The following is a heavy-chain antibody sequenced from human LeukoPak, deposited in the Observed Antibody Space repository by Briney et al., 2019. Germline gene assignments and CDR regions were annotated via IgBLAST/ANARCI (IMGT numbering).Heavy chain of an antibody. V-gene: IGHV3-30*02. Sequence: GGSLRLSCAASGFTFSSYGMHWVRQAPGKGLEWVAFIRYDGSNKYYADSVKGRFTISRDNSKNTLYLQMNSLRAEDTAVYYVSVGAPFDYWGQGTLVTVSS. J-gene: IGHJ4*02. CDR3: SVGAPFDY. D-gene: IGHD1-26*01. CDR2: IRYDGSNK. CDR1: GFTFSSYG.